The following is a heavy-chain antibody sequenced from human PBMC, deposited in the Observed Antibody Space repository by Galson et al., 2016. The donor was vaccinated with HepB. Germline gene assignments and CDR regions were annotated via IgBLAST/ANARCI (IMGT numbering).Heavy chain of an antibody. CDR3: SRVNYYGSGRQQNFDY. CDR1: GFTFTNTI. J-gene: IGHJ4*02. D-gene: IGHD3-10*01. Sequence: SLRLPCAASGFTFTNTITSWVRQAPGKGLVWVSRIHSEGSTTSYAASVKGRFTISRDNAKNLLYLQMTSLRAEDTAVYYCSRVNYYGSGRQQNFDYWGQGTLVTVSS. CDR2: IHSEGSTT. V-gene: IGHV3-74*01.